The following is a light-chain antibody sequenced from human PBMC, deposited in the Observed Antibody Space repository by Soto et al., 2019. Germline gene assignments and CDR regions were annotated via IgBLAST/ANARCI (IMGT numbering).Light chain of an antibody. CDR3: QQRSNWPPLT. CDR1: QNINKY. Sequence: EIVLTQSPATLSLSPGERATLSCRASQNINKYLAWYQQKSGQPPRLRIFEASNRATGIPARFSGSGSGTDFTLTISSLEPEDFAVYYCQQRSNWPPLTFGGGTKVEI. V-gene: IGKV3-11*01. J-gene: IGKJ4*01. CDR2: EAS.